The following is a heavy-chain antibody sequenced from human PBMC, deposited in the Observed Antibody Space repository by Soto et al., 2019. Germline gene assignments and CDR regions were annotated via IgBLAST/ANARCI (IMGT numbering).Heavy chain of an antibody. V-gene: IGHV4-59*08. CDR3: ARTAVSPCYYYYYMDV. D-gene: IGHD4-17*01. Sequence: SETLSLTCTVSGGSISSYYWSWIRQPPGKGLEWVGYIYYSGSTNYNPSLKSRATISFNKSKNQFSLKLSAVTAADTAVYYCARTAVSPCYYYYYMDVWGKGTTVTVSS. J-gene: IGHJ6*03. CDR2: IYYSGST. CDR1: GGSISSYY.